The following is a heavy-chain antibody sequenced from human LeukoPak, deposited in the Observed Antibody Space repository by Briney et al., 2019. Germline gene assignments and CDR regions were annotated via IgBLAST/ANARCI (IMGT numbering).Heavy chain of an antibody. J-gene: IGHJ6*03. D-gene: IGHD3-10*01. Sequence: RASVKVSCKASGYTFTSYDINWVRQATGQGLEWMGWMNPNSSNTGYAQKFQGRVTMTRNTSISTAYMELSSLRSEDTAVYYCARNVLGTPAMVRGVISPKYYYYVDVWGKGTTVTVSS. CDR2: MNPNSSNT. CDR3: ARNVLGTPAMVRGVISPKYYYYVDV. CDR1: GYTFTSYD. V-gene: IGHV1-8*01.